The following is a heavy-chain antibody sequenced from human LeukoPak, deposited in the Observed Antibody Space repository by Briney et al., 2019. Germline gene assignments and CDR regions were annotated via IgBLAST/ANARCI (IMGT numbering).Heavy chain of an antibody. CDR3: AKVKGGSSGWYYFDY. CDR2: ISGSGGST. J-gene: IGHJ4*02. V-gene: IGHV3-23*01. CDR1: GFTFSSYG. Sequence: GSLRLSCAASGFTFSSYGMSWVRQAPGKGLEWVSAISGSGGSTYYADSVKGRFTISRDNSKNTLYLQMNSLRTDDTAVYYCAKVKGGSSGWYYFDYWGQGALVTVSS. D-gene: IGHD6-19*01.